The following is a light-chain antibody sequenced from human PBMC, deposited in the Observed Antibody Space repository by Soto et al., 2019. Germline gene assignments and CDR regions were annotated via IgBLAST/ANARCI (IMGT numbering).Light chain of an antibody. V-gene: IGKV3-15*01. CDR3: QQYNDWPIT. CDR2: GVS. Sequence: EIVMTQSPSTLSVSPWERFTLSFMASQSVGSNLAWYQHKPGQAPRLLIYGVSTRATGIPARFSGSASGTEFTLTISSLQSEDFAVYSCQQYNDWPITFGPGTRLEIK. CDR1: QSVGSN. J-gene: IGKJ5*01.